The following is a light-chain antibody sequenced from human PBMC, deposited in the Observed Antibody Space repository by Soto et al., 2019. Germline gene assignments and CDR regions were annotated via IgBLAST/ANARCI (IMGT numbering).Light chain of an antibody. V-gene: IGKV3-20*01. J-gene: IGKJ2*01. Sequence: EIVLTQSPGTLSLSPGERATLSCRASQSVSSNYLAWYQQKPGQAPRLLVYGASSRDTGIPDRFSGSGSGTDFSLTITRLEPGDFAVYYCQQYGSSSYTFGQGTKLEI. CDR2: GAS. CDR1: QSVSSNY. CDR3: QQYGSSSYT.